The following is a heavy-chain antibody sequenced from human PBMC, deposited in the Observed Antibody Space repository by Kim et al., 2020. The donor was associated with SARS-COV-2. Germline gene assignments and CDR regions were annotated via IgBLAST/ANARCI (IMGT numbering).Heavy chain of an antibody. CDR3: ARGALQAVAGPWNCFDP. CDR1: EFTFSNYA. J-gene: IGHJ5*02. D-gene: IGHD6-19*01. Sequence: GGSLRLSCVGSEFTFSNYAMHWVRRAPGKGLEWVSAISYDGRSTYYEDPVKGRFTVSRDNSQKTLYLQMNSLRNEDTAVYYCARGALQAVAGPWNCFDPWGQGTLVTVST. CDR2: ISYDGRST. V-gene: IGHV3-30*03.